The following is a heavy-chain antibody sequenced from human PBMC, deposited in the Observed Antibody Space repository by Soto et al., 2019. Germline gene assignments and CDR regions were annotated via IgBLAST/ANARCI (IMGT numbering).Heavy chain of an antibody. D-gene: IGHD5-12*01. CDR2: ISAYNGNT. CDR3: ARDPGGYDLPSSFDY. Sequence: GASVKVSCKASGYTFTSYGISWVRQAPGQGLEWMGWISAYNGNTNYAQKLQGRVTMTTDTSTSTAYMELRSLRSDDTAVYYCARDPGGYDLPSSFDYWGQGTLVTVSS. CDR1: GYTFTSYG. V-gene: IGHV1-18*01. J-gene: IGHJ4*02.